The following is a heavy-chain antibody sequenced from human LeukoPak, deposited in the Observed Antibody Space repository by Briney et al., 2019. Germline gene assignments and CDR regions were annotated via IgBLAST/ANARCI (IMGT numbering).Heavy chain of an antibody. CDR1: GGSISSHY. CDR2: IYYSGST. CDR3: ARLSSWYYYMDV. D-gene: IGHD6-13*01. Sequence: SETLSLTCTVSGGSISSHYWSWIRQPPGKGLEWIGYIYYSGSTNYNPSLKSRVTISVDTSKNQFSLKLSSVTAADTAVYYCARLSSWYYYMDVWGQGTLVTVSS. V-gene: IGHV4-59*11. J-gene: IGHJ6*03.